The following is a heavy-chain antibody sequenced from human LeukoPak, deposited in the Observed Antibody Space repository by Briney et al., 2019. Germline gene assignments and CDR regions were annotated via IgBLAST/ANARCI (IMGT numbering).Heavy chain of an antibody. V-gene: IGHV3-23*01. CDR2: ISPTGDNI. CDR3: AKDLSNCYGWLDP. D-gene: IGHD1-1*01. CDR1: GFTFKTFA. J-gene: IGHJ5*02. Sequence: GGSQGLSCAASGFTFKTFAMSWVRQATGKGLEWVSAISPTGDNIYYADSVKGRFTISRDNSRNTLYLQMNSLRVEDTAIYYCAKDLSNCYGWLDPWGQGTLVTVSS.